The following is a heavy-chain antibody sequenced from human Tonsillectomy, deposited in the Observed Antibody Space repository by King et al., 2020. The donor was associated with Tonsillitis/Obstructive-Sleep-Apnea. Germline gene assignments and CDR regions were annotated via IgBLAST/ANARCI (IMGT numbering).Heavy chain of an antibody. CDR3: ARDRAVGSFDY. CDR2: IWCDGSKK. V-gene: IGHV3-33*01. Sequence: VQLVESGGGVVQPGTSLRLSCAGSGFTFSSYGFHWVRQAPGKGLESVAVIWCDGSKKYYADSVKGRFTISRDNSKNTLYLQMNSLRAEDTAVYYCARDRAVGSFDYWGQGTLVTVSS. CDR1: GFTFSSYG. D-gene: IGHD4-23*01. J-gene: IGHJ4*02.